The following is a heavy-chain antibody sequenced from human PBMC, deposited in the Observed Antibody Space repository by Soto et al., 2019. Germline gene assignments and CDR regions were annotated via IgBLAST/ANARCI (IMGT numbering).Heavy chain of an antibody. CDR2: IYYSGST. D-gene: IGHD2-21*01. J-gene: IGHJ4*02. CDR1: TGSISTYY. Sequence: QVRLQESGPGLVKPSETLSLTCTVSTGSISTYYWSWIRQPPGKGLEWIGYIYYSGSTNYNPYLKSRVTISLDTSKNQFSLELSSVTAADTAVYYCATHGGDLIDYWGQGTLVTVSS. V-gene: IGHV4-59*01. CDR3: ATHGGDLIDY.